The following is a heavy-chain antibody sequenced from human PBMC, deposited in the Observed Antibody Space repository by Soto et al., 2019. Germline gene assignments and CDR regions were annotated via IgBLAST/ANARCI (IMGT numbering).Heavy chain of an antibody. CDR1: GYTFTGYY. CDR3: AREDSGSYYGMDV. CDR2: INPNSGGT. J-gene: IGHJ6*02. V-gene: IGHV1-2*04. Sequence: ASVKVSCKASGYTFTGYYMHWGRQAPGQGLEWMGWINPNSGGTNYAQKFQGWVTMTRDTSISTAYMELSRLRSDDTAVYYCAREDSGSYYGMDVWGQGTTVTVSS. D-gene: IGHD1-26*01.